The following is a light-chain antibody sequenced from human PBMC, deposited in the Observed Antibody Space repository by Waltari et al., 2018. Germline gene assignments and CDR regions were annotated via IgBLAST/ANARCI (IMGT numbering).Light chain of an antibody. CDR2: GAS. CDR1: QVVSRA. Sequence: SCRASQVVSRALAWYQQRPGQAPRLLIYGASSRATGIPDRFSGSGSGTDFSLTISRLEPEDFAVYYCQNYVRLPATFGQGTKVEIK. V-gene: IGKV3-20*01. J-gene: IGKJ1*01. CDR3: QNYVRLPAT.